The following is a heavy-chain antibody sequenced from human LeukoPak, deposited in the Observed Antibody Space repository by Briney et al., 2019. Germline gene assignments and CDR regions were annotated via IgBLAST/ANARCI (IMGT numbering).Heavy chain of an antibody. CDR3: ARDRLILEWSNWFDP. CDR2: ISSSSSYI. D-gene: IGHD3-3*01. CDR1: GFTFSSYS. Sequence: PGGSLRLSCAASGFTFSSYSMNWVRQAPGKGLEWVSSISSSSSYIYYADSVKGRFTISRDNAKNSLYLQMNSLRAEDTAVYYCARDRLILEWSNWFDPWGQGTLVTVSS. V-gene: IGHV3-21*01. J-gene: IGHJ5*02.